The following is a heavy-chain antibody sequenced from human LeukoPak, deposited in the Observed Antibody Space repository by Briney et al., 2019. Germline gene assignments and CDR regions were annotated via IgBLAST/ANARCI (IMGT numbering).Heavy chain of an antibody. D-gene: IGHD3-22*01. CDR1: GFTFSSYA. J-gene: IGHJ4*02. Sequence: GGSLRLSCAASGFTFSSYAMHWVRQAPGKGLEWVSGISWNSGSIGYADSVKGRFTISRDNAKNSLYLQMNSLRAEDTALYYCAKDMGYYDSSGYSALFDYWGQGTLVTVSS. CDR2: ISWNSGSI. CDR3: AKDMGYYDSSGYSALFDY. V-gene: IGHV3-9*01.